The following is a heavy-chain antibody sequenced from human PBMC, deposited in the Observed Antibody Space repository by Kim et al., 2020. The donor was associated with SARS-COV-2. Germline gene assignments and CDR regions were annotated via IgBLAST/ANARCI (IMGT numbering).Heavy chain of an antibody. Sequence: SETLSLTCAVYGGSFSGYYWSWIRQPPGKGLEWIGEINHSGSTNYNPSLKSRVTISVDTSKNQFSLKLSSVTAADTAVYYCARTKAYYDFWSGYQIGFDYWGQGTLVTVSS. D-gene: IGHD3-3*01. J-gene: IGHJ4*02. V-gene: IGHV4-34*01. CDR2: INHSGST. CDR3: ARTKAYYDFWSGYQIGFDY. CDR1: GGSFSGYY.